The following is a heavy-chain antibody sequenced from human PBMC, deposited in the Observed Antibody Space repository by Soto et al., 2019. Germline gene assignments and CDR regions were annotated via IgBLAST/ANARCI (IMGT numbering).Heavy chain of an antibody. CDR2: SSYTGNT. CDR3: ARPDSSSWAAPFGS. Sequence: PSETLSLTCTVSGGSISNYYLSWMRQPPGRGLEWIGSSSYTGNTYFNPSLRSRVTISVDTSNNQFSLRLTSVTASDTAVYYCARPDSSSWAAPFGSWGQGTLVTVSS. D-gene: IGHD6-13*01. CDR1: GGSISNYY. J-gene: IGHJ4*02. V-gene: IGHV4-59*05.